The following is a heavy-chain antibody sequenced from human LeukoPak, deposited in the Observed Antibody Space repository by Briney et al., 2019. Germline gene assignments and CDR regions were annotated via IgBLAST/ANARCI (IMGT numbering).Heavy chain of an antibody. CDR2: FDPEDGET. J-gene: IGHJ4*02. D-gene: IGHD3-3*01. CDR1: GYTLTELS. Sequence: GASVKVSCKVSGYTLTELSMHWVRQAPGKGLEWMGGFDPEDGETIYTQKFQGRVTMTEDTSTDTAYMELSSLRSEDTAVYYCATGIFGVVKCFDYWGQGTLVTVSS. CDR3: ATGIFGVVKCFDY. V-gene: IGHV1-24*01.